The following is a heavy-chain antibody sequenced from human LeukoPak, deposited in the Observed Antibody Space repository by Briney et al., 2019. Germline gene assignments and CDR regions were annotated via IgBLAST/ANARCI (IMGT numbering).Heavy chain of an antibody. V-gene: IGHV1-69*04. J-gene: IGHJ3*02. CDR1: GGTFSSYA. CDR2: IIPILGMT. Sequence: GASVKVSCKPSGGTFSSYAFSWVRLAPGQGLEWMGRIIPILGMTNYAQNFQGRVTITADKSTSTVYMELSSLRSEDTAVYYCARDLGDDSSGYYGSAFDIWGQGTMVTVSS. D-gene: IGHD3-22*01. CDR3: ARDLGDDSSGYYGSAFDI.